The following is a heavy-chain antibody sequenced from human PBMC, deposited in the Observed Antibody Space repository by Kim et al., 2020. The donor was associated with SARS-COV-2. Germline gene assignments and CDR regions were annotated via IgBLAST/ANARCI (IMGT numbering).Heavy chain of an antibody. CDR3: ARDRKYQLLSYYYYGMDV. V-gene: IGHV4-34*01. J-gene: IGHJ6*02. D-gene: IGHD2-2*01. Sequence: SRVTISVDTSKNQFSLKLSSVTAADTAVYYCARDRKYQLLSYYYYGMDVWGQGTTVTVSS.